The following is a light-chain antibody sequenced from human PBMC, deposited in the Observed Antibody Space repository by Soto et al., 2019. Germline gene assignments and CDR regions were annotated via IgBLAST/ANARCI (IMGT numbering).Light chain of an antibody. Sequence: QPVLTQPASVSGSPGQSITISCTGTSCDVGGYNYVSWYQQHPGKAPKLMIYDVSNRPSGVSNRFSGSKSGNTASLTISGLQAEDEAGYYCSSYTSIYVFGTGTKVTVL. CDR3: SSYTSIYV. CDR2: DVS. J-gene: IGLJ1*01. V-gene: IGLV2-14*01. CDR1: SCDVGGYNY.